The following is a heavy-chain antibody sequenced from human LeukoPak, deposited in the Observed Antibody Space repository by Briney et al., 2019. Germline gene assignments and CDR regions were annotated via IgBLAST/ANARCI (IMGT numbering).Heavy chain of an antibody. CDR1: GFSFSDYY. Sequence: GGSLRLSCVASGFSFSDYYMSWIRQAPGKGLEWVSYIGSTIYYADSVKGRFTISRDNAKNSLYLHMNSLRAEDTAVYYCARVGATAYYYYYMDVWGKGTTVTVSS. CDR2: IGSTI. J-gene: IGHJ6*03. V-gene: IGHV3-11*04. D-gene: IGHD1-26*01. CDR3: ARVGATAYYYYYMDV.